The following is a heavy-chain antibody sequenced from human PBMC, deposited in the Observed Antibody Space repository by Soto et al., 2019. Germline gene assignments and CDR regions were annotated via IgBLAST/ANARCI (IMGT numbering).Heavy chain of an antibody. V-gene: IGHV1-69*06. Sequence: SVKVSCKASGGTLSSYAISWVRQAPGQGLEWMGGIIPNYGTANYAQKFQGRVTMTADTSTSTAYMELRSLRSDDTAVYYCARRSEDIPYGMDVWGQGTTVTVSS. CDR3: ARRSEDIPYGMDV. CDR1: GGTLSSYA. D-gene: IGHD2-15*01. CDR2: IIPNYGTA. J-gene: IGHJ6*02.